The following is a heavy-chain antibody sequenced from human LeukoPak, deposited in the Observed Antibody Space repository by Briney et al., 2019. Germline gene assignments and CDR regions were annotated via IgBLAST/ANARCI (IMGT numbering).Heavy chain of an antibody. CDR2: INGPGDNP. CDR1: GYAFNSHG. Sequence: GGSLRLSCAASGYAFNSHGLTWVRQAPGKGLEWVSTINGPGDNPYYAETVKGRFNISRDNSKNTLYLQMHSLRAEDTAIYYCAKVSVCYGCYLDFWGQGTLVTVS. V-gene: IGHV3-23*01. D-gene: IGHD3-16*01. CDR3: AKVSVCYGCYLDF. J-gene: IGHJ4*02.